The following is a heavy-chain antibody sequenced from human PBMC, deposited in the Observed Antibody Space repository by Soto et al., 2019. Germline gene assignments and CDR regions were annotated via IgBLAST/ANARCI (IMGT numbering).Heavy chain of an antibody. CDR1: GYTLTSYG. Sequence: ASAKVSCKASGYTLTSYGISWVRQAPGQGLEWMGWVSAYNGNTNYAQKLQGRVTMTTDTSTSTAYMELRSLRSDDTAVYYCASGLDPSNIGPWGQGTLVTVSS. D-gene: IGHD1-1*01. CDR2: VSAYNGNT. J-gene: IGHJ5*02. CDR3: ASGLDPSNIGP. V-gene: IGHV1-18*01.